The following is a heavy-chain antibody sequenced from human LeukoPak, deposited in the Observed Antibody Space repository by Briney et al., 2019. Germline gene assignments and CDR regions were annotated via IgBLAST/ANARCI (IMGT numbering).Heavy chain of an antibody. Sequence: SETLSLTCTVSGGSISSGSYYWSWIRQPAGKGLEWIGRIYTSGSTNYNPSLKSRVTISVDTSKNQFSLKLSSVTAADTAVYYCARDGGVLSPDHWGQGTLVTVSS. D-gene: IGHD2-15*01. CDR3: ARDGGVLSPDH. CDR2: IYTSGST. CDR1: GGSISSGSYY. V-gene: IGHV4-61*02. J-gene: IGHJ4*02.